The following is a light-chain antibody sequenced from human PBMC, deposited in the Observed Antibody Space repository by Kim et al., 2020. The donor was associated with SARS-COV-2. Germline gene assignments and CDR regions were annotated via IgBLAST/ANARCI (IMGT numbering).Light chain of an antibody. Sequence: QRVTISCTGSSSNIGAGYDVHWYQQLPGTAPKLLIYGNTNRPSGVPERFSGSKSGASASLAITGLQAEDEAEYYCQSSDSRLSGPVFGGGTKVTVL. CDR2: GNT. CDR1: SSNIGAGYD. J-gene: IGLJ2*01. V-gene: IGLV1-40*03. CDR3: QSSDSRLSGPV.